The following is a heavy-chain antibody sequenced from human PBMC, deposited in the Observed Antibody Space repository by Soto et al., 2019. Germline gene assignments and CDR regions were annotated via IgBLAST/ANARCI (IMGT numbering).Heavy chain of an antibody. CDR3: ARELLDIVVVPAAPGGAFDI. Sequence: SETLSLTCTVSGGSISSGTSYWSWIRQRPGKGLEWIGYIYYSGSTNYNPSLKSRVTISVDTSKNQFSLKLSSVTAADTAVYYCARELLDIVVVPAAPGGAFDIWGQGTMVTVSS. V-gene: IGHV4-61*01. J-gene: IGHJ3*02. CDR2: IYYSGST. CDR1: GGSISSGTSY. D-gene: IGHD2-2*03.